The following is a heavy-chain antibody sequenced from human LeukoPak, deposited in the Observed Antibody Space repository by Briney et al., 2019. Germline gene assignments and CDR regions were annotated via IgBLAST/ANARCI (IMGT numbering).Heavy chain of an antibody. CDR2: IYYSGST. CDR3: ARDDGSRSYSVY. V-gene: IGHV4-59*01. Sequence: SETLSLTCTVSGGSINSYYWSWIRQPPGKGLEWIGYIYYSGSTNYNPSLKSRVTISVDTSKTQFSLKLSSVSAADTAVYYCARDDGSRSYSVYWGQGTLVTVFS. J-gene: IGHJ4*02. CDR1: GGSINSYY. D-gene: IGHD1-26*01.